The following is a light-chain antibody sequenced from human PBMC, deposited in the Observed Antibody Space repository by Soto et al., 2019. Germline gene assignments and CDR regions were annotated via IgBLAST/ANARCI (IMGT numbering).Light chain of an antibody. J-gene: IGKJ3*01. V-gene: IGKV3-20*01. CDR2: GAS. CDR3: QQYGSSLFT. CDR1: QSVSSSY. Sequence: EIVLTQSPGTLSLSPGERATLSCRASQSVSSSYFAWYQQKPGQAPRLLIYGASSRATGIPDRFSGSGSGTDFTLTISRLEPEDFAVYYCQQYGSSLFTFGPGTKVN.